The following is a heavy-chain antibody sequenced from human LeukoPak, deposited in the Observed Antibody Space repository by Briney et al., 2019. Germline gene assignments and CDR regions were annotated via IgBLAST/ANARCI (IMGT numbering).Heavy chain of an antibody. D-gene: IGHD1-14*01. J-gene: IGHJ4*02. CDR3: AKDLNNNGRGFDY. V-gene: IGHV3-23*01. Sequence: GSLKISRAGPGFPFRSYCLSWVRPAPGKGLGLGAAIRASVSGTYYADSVQGRFIISRDNSKNTLYLQMDRLRADDTAVYYCAKDLNNNGRGFDYWGQGTLVTVSS. CDR1: GFPFRSYC. CDR2: IRASVSGT.